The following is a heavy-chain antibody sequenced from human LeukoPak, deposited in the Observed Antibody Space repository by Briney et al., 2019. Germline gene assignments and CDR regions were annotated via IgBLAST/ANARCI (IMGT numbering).Heavy chain of an antibody. CDR1: GGTFSSYA. CDR3: AREPTGVVGATGRFDP. D-gene: IGHD1-26*01. J-gene: IGHJ5*02. V-gene: IGHV1-69*13. CDR2: IIPIFGTA. Sequence: ASVKVSCKASGGTFSSYAISWVRQAPGQGLEWMGGIIPIFGTANYAQKFQGRDTITADESTSTAYMELSSLRSEDTAVYYCAREPTGVVGATGRFDPWGQGTLVTVSS.